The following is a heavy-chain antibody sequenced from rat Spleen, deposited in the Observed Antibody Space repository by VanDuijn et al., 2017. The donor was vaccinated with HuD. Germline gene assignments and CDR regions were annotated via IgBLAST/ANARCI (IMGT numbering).Heavy chain of an antibody. J-gene: IGHJ2*01. CDR2: ISTGGGST. CDR1: GFTFSNYY. V-gene: IGHV5-27*01. D-gene: IGHD1-10*01. CDR3: TTPSIYNNYVSSFDY. Sequence: EVQLMESGGGLVQPGRSLKLSCAASGFTFSNYYMAWVRQAPTKGLEWVAYISTGGGSTYYRDSVKGRFTISRDNAKSTLYLQMDSLRSEDTATYYCTTPSIYNNYVSSFDYWGQGVMVTVSS.